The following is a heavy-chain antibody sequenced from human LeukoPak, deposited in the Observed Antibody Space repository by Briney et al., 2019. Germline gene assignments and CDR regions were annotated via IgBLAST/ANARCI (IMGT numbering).Heavy chain of an antibody. CDR3: VKEKGPFNAFDI. J-gene: IGHJ3*02. Sequence: GGSLRLSCAASGFTSRTYGMHWVRQAPGKGLEWVVVIWSDGNNKFYADSVKGRFTISRDNSKNTLYLQMSSLRVEDTAVYYCVKEKGPFNAFDIWGQGTMVTVSS. V-gene: IGHV3-33*06. CDR2: IWSDGNNK. CDR1: GFTSRTYG.